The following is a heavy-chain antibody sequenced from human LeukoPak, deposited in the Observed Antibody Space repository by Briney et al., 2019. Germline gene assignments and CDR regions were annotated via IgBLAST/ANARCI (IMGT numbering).Heavy chain of an antibody. CDR2: IIVGNGDT. CDR1: RFSVYAST. CDR3: ATHSGRWGSLFDY. D-gene: IGHD3-16*01. J-gene: IGHJ4*02. V-gene: IGHV1-58*02. Sequence: SVKVSCTVSRFSVYASTIQWVRQPRGQRPEWIGRIIVGNGDTSYAPKFQERVTVTSDMSTGTAYMELNSLSCADTAVYFWATHSGRWGSLFDYWGEGALV.